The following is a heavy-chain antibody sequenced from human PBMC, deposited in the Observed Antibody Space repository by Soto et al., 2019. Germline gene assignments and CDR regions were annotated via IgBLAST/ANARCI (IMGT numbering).Heavy chain of an antibody. CDR1: GYTFTSYD. Sequence: QLVQSGAEVKKPGASVKVSCKASGYTFTSYDINWVRQATGQGLEWMGWMNPNSGNTGYAQKFQGNLIMSRHTTISRAYIELSSLVSEDTSLYYCARARKGTDVWGQGTTVTVSS. J-gene: IGHJ6*02. CDR3: ARARKGTDV. CDR2: MNPNSGNT. V-gene: IGHV1-8*01.